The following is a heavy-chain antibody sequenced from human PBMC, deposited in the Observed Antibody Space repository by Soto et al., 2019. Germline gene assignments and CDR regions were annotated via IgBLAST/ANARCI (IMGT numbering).Heavy chain of an antibody. Sequence: QVQLVESGGGVVQPGRSLRLSCAASGFTFSSYGMHWVRQAPGKGLEWVAVISYVGSNKYYADSVKGRFTISRDNSKNPLYLQMNSLRAEDTAVYYCAKYLGYIDYWGQGTLVTVSS. V-gene: IGHV3-30*18. CDR1: GFTFSSYG. D-gene: IGHD7-27*01. CDR3: AKYLGYIDY. J-gene: IGHJ4*02. CDR2: ISYVGSNK.